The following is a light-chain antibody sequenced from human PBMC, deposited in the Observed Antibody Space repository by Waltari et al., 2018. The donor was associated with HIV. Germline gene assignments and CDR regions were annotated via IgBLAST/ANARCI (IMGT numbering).Light chain of an antibody. V-gene: IGLV3-21*04. J-gene: IGLJ1*01. Sequence: SYILTQPPSVSVAPGQTASITCGGNNIGSKSVHWYPQKPGQAPVLVIYYNDDRPSGIPERFSGSKSGNTATLTISRVEAGDEADYYCQLWDTSTDHYVFGTGTKVTVL. CDR1: NIGSKS. CDR3: QLWDTSTDHYV. CDR2: YND.